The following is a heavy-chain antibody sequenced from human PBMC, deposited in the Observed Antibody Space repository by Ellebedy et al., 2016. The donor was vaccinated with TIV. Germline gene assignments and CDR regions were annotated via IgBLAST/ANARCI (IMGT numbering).Heavy chain of an antibody. Sequence: GESLKISXTASGFTFGDYAMSWFRQAPGKGLEWVGFIRSKAYGGTTEYAASVKGRFTISRDDSKSIAYLQMNSLKTEDTAVYYCTTDQGYCGGDCYNYYYGMDVWGQGTTVTVSS. V-gene: IGHV3-49*03. CDR1: GFTFGDYA. CDR2: IRSKAYGGTT. CDR3: TTDQGYCGGDCYNYYYGMDV. D-gene: IGHD2-21*02. J-gene: IGHJ6*02.